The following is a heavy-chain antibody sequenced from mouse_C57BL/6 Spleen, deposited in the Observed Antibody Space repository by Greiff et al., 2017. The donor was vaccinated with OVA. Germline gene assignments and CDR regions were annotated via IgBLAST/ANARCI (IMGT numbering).Heavy chain of an antibody. CDR1: GFSLTSYG. V-gene: IGHV2-3*01. CDR2: IWGDGST. CDR3: ARTSTMVTTEGYYYAMDY. J-gene: IGHJ4*01. Sequence: VKVVESGPGLVAPSQSLSITCTVSGFSLTSYGVSWVRQPPGKGLEWLGVIWGDGSTNYHSALISRLSISKDNSKSQVFLKLNSLQTDDTATYYCARTSTMVTTEGYYYAMDYWGQGTSVTVSS. D-gene: IGHD2-2*01.